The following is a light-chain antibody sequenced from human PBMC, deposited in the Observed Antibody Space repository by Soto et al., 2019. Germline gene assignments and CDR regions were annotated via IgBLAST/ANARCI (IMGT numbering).Light chain of an antibody. CDR3: QQYDTSPRT. CDR2: GVY. J-gene: IGKJ1*01. CDR1: QSLRTNS. V-gene: IGKV3-20*01. Sequence: EKGVYQSLGTVSLTLGERATLSCRASQSLRTNSLAWYQQKPGQAPRLLISGVYSRAAGIPDRFSGSGSGTDFTLTISRLEPEDFAVYYCQQYDTSPRTFGQGTKV.